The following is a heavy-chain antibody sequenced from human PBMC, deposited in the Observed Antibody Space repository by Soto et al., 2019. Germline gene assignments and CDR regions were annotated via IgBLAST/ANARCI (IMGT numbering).Heavy chain of an antibody. CDR2: IWYDGSNK. D-gene: IGHD3-10*01. V-gene: IGHV3-33*01. CDR3: AREGPIWFGESKNYFDY. J-gene: IGHJ4*02. Sequence: GGSLRLSCAASGFTFSSYGMHWVRQAPGKGLEWVAVIWYDGSNKYYADSVKGRFTISRDNSKNTLYLQMNSLRAEDTAVYYCAREGPIWFGESKNYFDYWGQGTLVTVSS. CDR1: GFTFSSYG.